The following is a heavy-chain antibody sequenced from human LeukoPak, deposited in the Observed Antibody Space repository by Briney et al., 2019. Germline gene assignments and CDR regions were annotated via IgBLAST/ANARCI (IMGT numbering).Heavy chain of an antibody. CDR1: GFTFSSYD. D-gene: IGHD6-13*01. Sequence: PGRSLRLSCAASGFTFSSYDMHWVRQAPGKGLEWVALIWYDGSNKNYADSVKGRFTISRDNSKNTLFLQMNSLRAEDTAVYYCARRVAAAGYYFDYWGQGTLVTVSS. J-gene: IGHJ4*02. CDR2: IWYDGSNK. CDR3: ARRVAAAGYYFDY. V-gene: IGHV3-33*01.